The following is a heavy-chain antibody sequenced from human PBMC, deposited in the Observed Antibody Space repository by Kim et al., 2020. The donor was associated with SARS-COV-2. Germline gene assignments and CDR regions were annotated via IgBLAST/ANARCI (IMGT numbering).Heavy chain of an antibody. CDR2: IDPSDSYT. J-gene: IGHJ4*02. CDR3: ARRVRYYDSSGLPPDFDY. D-gene: IGHD3-22*01. CDR1: GYSFTSYW. Sequence: GESLKISCKGSGYSFTSYWISWVRQMPGKGLEWMGRIDPSDSYTNYSPSFQGHVTISADKSISTAYLQWSSLKASDTAMYYCARRVRYYDSSGLPPDFDYWGQGTLVTVSS. V-gene: IGHV5-10-1*01.